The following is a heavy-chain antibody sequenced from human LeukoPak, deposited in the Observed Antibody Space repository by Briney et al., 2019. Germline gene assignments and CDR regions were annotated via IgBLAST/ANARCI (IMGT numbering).Heavy chain of an antibody. J-gene: IGHJ6*04. V-gene: IGHV3-48*03. D-gene: IGHD3-10*02. CDR3: AELGITMIGGV. CDR1: GFTFSSYE. CDR2: ISSSGSTI. Sequence: GGSLRLSCAASGFTFSSYEMNWVRQAPGKGLEWVSYISSSGSTIYYADSVKGRFTISRDNAKNSLYLQMNSLGAEDTAVYFCAELGITMIGGVWGKGTTVTISS.